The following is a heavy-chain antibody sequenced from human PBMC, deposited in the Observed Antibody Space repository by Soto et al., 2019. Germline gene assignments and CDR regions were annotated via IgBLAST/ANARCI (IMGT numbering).Heavy chain of an antibody. CDR2: VIPIFGTA. J-gene: IGHJ5*02. D-gene: IGHD3-16*02. Sequence: QVQLVQSGAEVKKPGSSVKVSCKASGGTFSSYAISWVRQAPGQGREWMGGVIPIFGTANYAQKFQGRVKITADESTSTAYMELSSLSSEDTAVYYSASSQNPIDDYVCGSYRYGWFDPWGQGTLVTVSS. CDR1: GGTFSSYA. CDR3: ASSQNPIDDYVCGSYRYGWFDP. V-gene: IGHV1-69*01.